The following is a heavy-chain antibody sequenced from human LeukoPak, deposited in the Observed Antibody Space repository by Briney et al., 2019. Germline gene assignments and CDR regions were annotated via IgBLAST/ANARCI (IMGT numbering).Heavy chain of an antibody. CDR2: IIPIFGTA. V-gene: IGHV1-69*13. CDR1: GGTFSSYA. D-gene: IGHD1-14*01. CDR3: ARRNHPNYYYYGTDV. Sequence: SVKVSCKASGGTFSSYAISWVPQAPGQGLQWMGGIIPIFGTANYAQKFQGRVTITADESTSTAYMELSSLRSEDTAVYYCARRNHPNYYYYGTDVWGQGTTVTVSS. J-gene: IGHJ6*02.